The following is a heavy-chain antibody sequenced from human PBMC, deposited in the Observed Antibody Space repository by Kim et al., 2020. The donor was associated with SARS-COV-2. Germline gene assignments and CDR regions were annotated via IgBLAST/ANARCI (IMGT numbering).Heavy chain of an antibody. CDR1: GFTFSSYS. V-gene: IGHV3-21*01. Sequence: GGSLRLSCAASGFTFSSYSMNWVRQAPGKGLEWVSSISSSSSYIYYADSVKGRFTISRDNAKNSLYLQMNSLRAEDTAVYYCARDPWNGDYNDAFDIWGQGTMVTVSS. CDR2: ISSSSSYI. CDR3: ARDPWNGDYNDAFDI. D-gene: IGHD4-17*01. J-gene: IGHJ3*02.